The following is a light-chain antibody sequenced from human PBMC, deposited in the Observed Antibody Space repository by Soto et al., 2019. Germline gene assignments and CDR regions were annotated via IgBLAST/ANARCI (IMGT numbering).Light chain of an antibody. J-gene: IGKJ1*01. Sequence: EIVLTQSPGTLSLSPGESATLSCRTSHSVGSSLAWYQQKPGQAPRVLIFGASSRATGIPGRFSGSGSGTDFTLTTWRLEPEDFAVYYCQQYGSSPLTFGQGTKVEIK. CDR2: GAS. V-gene: IGKV3-20*01. CDR1: HSVGSS. CDR3: QQYGSSPLT.